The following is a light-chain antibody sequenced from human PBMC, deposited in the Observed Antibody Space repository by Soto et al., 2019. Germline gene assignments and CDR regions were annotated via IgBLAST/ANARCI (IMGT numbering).Light chain of an antibody. J-gene: IGKJ4*01. CDR2: SAS. CDR3: QQYNNWPPLT. CDR1: QSVSSN. V-gene: IGKV3-15*01. Sequence: EIVMTQSPATLSVSPGERATLSCRASQSVSSNLAWYQQKPGLAPRLLIYSASTRATGIPARFSGSGSGTDFTLTISSLQSEDFAVYYCQQYNNWPPLTFGGGTKVDI.